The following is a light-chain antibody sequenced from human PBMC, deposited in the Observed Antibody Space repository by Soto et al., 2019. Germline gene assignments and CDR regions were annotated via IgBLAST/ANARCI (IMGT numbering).Light chain of an antibody. CDR2: GAS. V-gene: IGKV3-20*01. CDR3: QQYGSSPWT. Sequence: EIVLTQSPGTLSLSPGERATLSCRASQSVSSSYLAWYQQKPGPAPRPLIYGASSRAIGIPDRFSGSGSGTDCTLTISRLEAEDCAVYYCQQYGSSPWTFGQGTKVEIK. J-gene: IGKJ1*01. CDR1: QSVSSSY.